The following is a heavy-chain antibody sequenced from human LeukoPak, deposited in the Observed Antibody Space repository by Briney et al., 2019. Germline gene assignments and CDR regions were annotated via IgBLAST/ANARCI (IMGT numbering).Heavy chain of an antibody. CDR3: AKDTSPLLWFGELLSAGDY. V-gene: IGHV3-30*18. CDR1: GFTFSSYG. Sequence: GGSLRLSCAASGFTFSSYGMHGVRQAPGKGLEWEAVISYEGSHKYYADCVKGRFTISRDNSKNTLYLQMNSLRAEDTAVYYCAKDTSPLLWFGELLSAGDYWGQGTLVTVSS. CDR2: ISYEGSHK. D-gene: IGHD3-10*01. J-gene: IGHJ4*02.